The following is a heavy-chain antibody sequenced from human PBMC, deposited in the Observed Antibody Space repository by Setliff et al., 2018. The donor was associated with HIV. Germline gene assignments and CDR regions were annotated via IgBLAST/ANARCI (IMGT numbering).Heavy chain of an antibody. D-gene: IGHD4-17*01. CDR3: AREIYGGNSRPFDY. CDR1: GGSISSYY. J-gene: IGHJ4*02. V-gene: IGHV4-59*01. Sequence: KPSETLSLTCTVSGGSISSYYWSWIRQPPGKGLEWIGYIYYNGNTNYNPSLKSRVTISVDTSKNQLSLKLSSVTAADTAVYYCAREIYGGNSRPFDYWGQGTLVTVPQ. CDR2: IYYNGNT.